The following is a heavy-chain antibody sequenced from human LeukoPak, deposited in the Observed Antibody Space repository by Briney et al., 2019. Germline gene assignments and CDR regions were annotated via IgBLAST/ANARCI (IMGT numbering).Heavy chain of an antibody. V-gene: IGHV3-49*04. CDR1: GFTFGDYA. J-gene: IGHJ4*02. CDR3: TRVNSGYDFVRFDY. Sequence: GGSLRLSCTASGFTFGDYAMSWVRQAPGKGLEWVGFIRSKAYGGTTEYAASVKGRFTISRDDSKSIAYLQMNSLKTEDTAVYYCTRVNSGYDFVRFDYWGQGTLVTVSS. CDR2: IRSKAYGGTT. D-gene: IGHD5-12*01.